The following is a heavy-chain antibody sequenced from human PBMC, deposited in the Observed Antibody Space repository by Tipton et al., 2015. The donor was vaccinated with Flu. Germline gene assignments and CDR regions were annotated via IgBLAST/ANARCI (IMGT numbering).Heavy chain of an antibody. V-gene: IGHV3-30*04. CDR3: ARDWIPGAPAYFDY. Sequence: RSLRLSCAASGFTFSSFPMHWVRQAPGKGLEWVAVISDGGGIKIYTDSVKGRFTISRDSSKNTLYLQMNSLRVEDTAVYYCARDWIPGAPAYFDYWGQGTRLTASS. CDR2: ISDGGGIK. D-gene: IGHD5-18*01. CDR1: GFTFSSFP. J-gene: IGHJ4*02.